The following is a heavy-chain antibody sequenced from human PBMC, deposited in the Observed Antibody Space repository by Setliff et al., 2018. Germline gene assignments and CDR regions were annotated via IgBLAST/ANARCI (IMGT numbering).Heavy chain of an antibody. J-gene: IGHJ4*02. Sequence: GGSLRLSCAASGFTFDDYTMHWVRQAPGKGLEWVSLISWDGGTTYSADSVKGRFTISRDNSKNSLYLQMNSLRTEDPALYYCAKGGPQRGSSGYYLYYFDYWGQGTLVTVSS. V-gene: IGHV3-43*01. D-gene: IGHD3-22*01. CDR3: AKGGPQRGSSGYYLYYFDY. CDR1: GFTFDDYT. CDR2: ISWDGGTT.